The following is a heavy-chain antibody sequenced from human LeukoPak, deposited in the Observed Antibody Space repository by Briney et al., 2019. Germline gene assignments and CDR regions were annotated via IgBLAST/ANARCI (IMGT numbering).Heavy chain of an antibody. CDR3: ARVGYCSSTSCYHGPALLKTPHLYYFDY. J-gene: IGHJ4*02. CDR2: INHSGST. D-gene: IGHD2-2*01. V-gene: IGHV4-34*01. Sequence: SETLSLTCAVYGGSFSGYYWSWIRQPPGKGLEWIGEINHSGSTNYNPSLKSRVTISVDTSKNQFSLKLSSVTAADTAVYYCARVGYCSSTSCYHGPALLKTPHLYYFDYWGQGTLVTVSS. CDR1: GGSFSGYY.